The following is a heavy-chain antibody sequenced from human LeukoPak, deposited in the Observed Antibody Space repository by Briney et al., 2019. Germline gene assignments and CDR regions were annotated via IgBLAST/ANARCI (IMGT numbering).Heavy chain of an antibody. CDR2: ISGSGGST. V-gene: IGHV3-23*01. J-gene: IGHJ3*02. CDR1: EFTFSSYA. Sequence: GGSLRLSCAASEFTFSSYAMSWVRQAPGKGLEWVSAISGSGGSTYYADSVKGRFTISRDNAKNSLYLQMNSLRAEDTAVYYCARDPRRGRDAFDIWGQGTMVTVSS. CDR3: ARDPRRGRDAFDI. D-gene: IGHD3-10*01.